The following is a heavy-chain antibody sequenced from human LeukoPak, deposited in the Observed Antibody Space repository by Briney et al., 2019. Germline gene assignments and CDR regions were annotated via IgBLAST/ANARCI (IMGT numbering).Heavy chain of an antibody. J-gene: IGHJ4*02. CDR3: ARGGSSGSYSWPI. Sequence: GRSLRLSCAASGFTFSDHYMDCVRQAPGKGMEWVVRSRNKANSYTTEYAASVKGRSTVSRDDSKTSLYLQMNSLRAEDTAVYYCARGGSSGSYSWPIWGQGTLVTVSS. CDR1: GFTFSDHY. V-gene: IGHV3-72*01. D-gene: IGHD1-26*01. CDR2: SRNKANSYTT.